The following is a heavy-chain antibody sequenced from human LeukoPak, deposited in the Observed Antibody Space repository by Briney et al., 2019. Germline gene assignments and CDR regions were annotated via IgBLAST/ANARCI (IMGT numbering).Heavy chain of an antibody. CDR1: GGTFSSYT. CDR2: IIPILGIA. CDR3: ARDRVVGGPDY. J-gene: IGHJ4*02. V-gene: IGHV1-69*04. D-gene: IGHD1-26*01. Sequence: ASVKVSCKASGGTFSSYTISWVRQAPGQGHEWMGRIIPILGIANYAQKFQGRVTITADKSTSTAYMELSSLRSEDTAVYYCARDRVVGGPDYWGQGTLVTVSS.